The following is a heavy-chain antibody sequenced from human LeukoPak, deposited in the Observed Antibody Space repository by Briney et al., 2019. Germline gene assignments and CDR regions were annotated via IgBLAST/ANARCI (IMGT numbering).Heavy chain of an antibody. Sequence: GGSLRLSCAASGFTFSDAWMSWVREAPGKGLEWVARIKSKVHGGTTDYAALVNGRFIISRDDSENKLYLQMSSLKTEDTGVYYCSGHMTSADYWGQGTLVTVSS. CDR3: SGHMTSADY. CDR1: GFTFSDAW. D-gene: IGHD4-11*01. CDR2: IKSKVHGGTT. J-gene: IGHJ4*02. V-gene: IGHV3-15*05.